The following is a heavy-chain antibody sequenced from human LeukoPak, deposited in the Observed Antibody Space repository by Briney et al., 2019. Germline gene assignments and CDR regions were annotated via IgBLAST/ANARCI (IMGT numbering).Heavy chain of an antibody. V-gene: IGHV4-39*07. CDR2: MYSNGTT. CDR3: ARGGSYTMVKNY. CDR1: GGSISSSSYY. D-gene: IGHD1-26*01. J-gene: IGHJ4*02. Sequence: PSETLSLTCSVSGGSISSSSYYWGWIRQPPGKGLEWIGSMYSNGTTYCNPSLKSRVTISVDSSKNQFSLKLTSVTAADTAVYYCARGGSYTMVKNYWGQGTLVTVSS.